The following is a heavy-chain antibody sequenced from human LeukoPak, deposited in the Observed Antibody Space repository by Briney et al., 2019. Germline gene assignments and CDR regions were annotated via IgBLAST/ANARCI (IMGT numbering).Heavy chain of an antibody. D-gene: IGHD3-3*01. CDR3: ARDQYDTWSRRGNFDS. CDR2: IKLDGSEK. V-gene: IGHV3-7*03. J-gene: IGHJ4*02. CDR1: EFTFGKYW. Sequence: GGSLRLSCVASEFTFGKYWMRWVRQAPGKGLEWVANIKLDGSEKNYVDSVKGRFTISRDNTKNSLYLQMNSLRVEDTAVFYCARDQYDTWSRRGNFDSWGQGTLVIVSS.